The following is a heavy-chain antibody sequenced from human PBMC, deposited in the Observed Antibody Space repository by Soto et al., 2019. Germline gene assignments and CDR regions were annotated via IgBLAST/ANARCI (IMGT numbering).Heavy chain of an antibody. CDR3: ARADRTLVTSCSLGG. Sequence: YETMSRTCAVYGRYFSGYYWTWLRPPPGKGLEWIGEISHSGAINFNPSLKSRLTISLDTSKKHFSLKLSSVTDADTAAYYCARADRTLVTSCSLGGLGQGTTVIVSS. CDR1: GRYFSGYY. V-gene: IGHV4-34*01. J-gene: IGHJ6*02. D-gene: IGHD2-21*02. CDR2: ISHSGAI.